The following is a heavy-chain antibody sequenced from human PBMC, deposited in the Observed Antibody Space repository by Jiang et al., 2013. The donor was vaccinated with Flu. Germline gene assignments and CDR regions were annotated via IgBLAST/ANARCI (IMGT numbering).Heavy chain of an antibody. CDR3: ARQTIGGSSWSKPQTNWFDP. V-gene: IGHV4-59*08. Sequence: KSRVTISVDTSKNQFSLKLSSVTAADTAVYYCARQTIGGSSWSKPQTNWFDPWGQGTLVTVSS. J-gene: IGHJ5*02. D-gene: IGHD6-13*01.